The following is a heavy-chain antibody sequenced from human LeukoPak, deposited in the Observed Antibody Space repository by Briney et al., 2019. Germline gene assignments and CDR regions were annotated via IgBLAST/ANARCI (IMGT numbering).Heavy chain of an antibody. CDR3: ARDLVRGVIITAVAFDI. V-gene: IGHV3-30*03. CDR1: GFTFSSYG. D-gene: IGHD3-10*01. Sequence: GSLRLSCAASGFTFSSYGMHWVRQAPGKGLEWVAIISYDGGNQYYADSVKGRFTISRDNSKNTLYLQMNSLRAEDTAVYYCARDLVRGVIITAVAFDIWGQGTMVTVSS. J-gene: IGHJ3*02. CDR2: ISYDGGNQ.